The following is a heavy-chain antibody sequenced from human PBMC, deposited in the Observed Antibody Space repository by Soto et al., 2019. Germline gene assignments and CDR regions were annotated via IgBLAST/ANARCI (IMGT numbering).Heavy chain of an antibody. CDR2: VYTSGYS. Sequence: VQLQESGPGLVKPSETLSLICTVSGGSISSDYLSWIRQPAGKGLEWIGRVYTSGYSNSNPSLKSRVTMAVDTSKKQFSLNLSSVTAADPAVYYCAREPTTAGTVNWLDHWGQGTLVTVSS. CDR3: AREPTTAGTVNWLDH. D-gene: IGHD6-13*01. J-gene: IGHJ5*02. V-gene: IGHV4-4*07. CDR1: GGSISSDY.